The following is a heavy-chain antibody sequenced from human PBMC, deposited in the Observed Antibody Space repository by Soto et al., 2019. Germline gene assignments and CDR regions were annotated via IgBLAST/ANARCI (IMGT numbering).Heavy chain of an antibody. CDR3: VRVGNYYDSMGYSLDALDV. V-gene: IGHV3-72*01. CDR2: IRTEGKSYTT. D-gene: IGHD3-22*01. CDR1: GFTFRDYY. Sequence: EVQLVESGGGLVQPGGSLRLFCAASGFTFRDYYIDWVRQAPRKGLEWVGRIRTEGKSYTTDYAASVKGRFTISREDSKNSVYLQMDSLESEDTAVYSCVRVGNYYDSMGYSLDALDVWGQGTMVTVS. J-gene: IGHJ3*01.